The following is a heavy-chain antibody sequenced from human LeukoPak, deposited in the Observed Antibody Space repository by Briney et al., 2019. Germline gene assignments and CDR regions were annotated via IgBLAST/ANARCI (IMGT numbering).Heavy chain of an antibody. D-gene: IGHD4-17*01. CDR1: GGSISSSSYY. Sequence: SETLSLTCTVSGGSISSSSYYWGWIRQPPGKGLEWIGSIYYSGSTYYNPSLKSRVTISLDTSTNQVSLKLRSVTAADTAVYYCARAGSYRLTTTLWGQGTLVTVSS. V-gene: IGHV4-39*07. J-gene: IGHJ4*02. CDR2: IYYSGST. CDR3: ARAGSYRLTTTL.